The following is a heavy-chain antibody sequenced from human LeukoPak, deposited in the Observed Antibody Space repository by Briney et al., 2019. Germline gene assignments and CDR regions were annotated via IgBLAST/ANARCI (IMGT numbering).Heavy chain of an antibody. CDR3: TRGPIQQWLYYGTDV. V-gene: IGHV3-49*04. CDR1: GFTFGDHA. J-gene: IGHJ6*02. CDR2: IRSKTYGGTT. Sequence: PGGSLRLSCTASGFTFGDHAVSWVRQAPGKGLEWVGFIRSKTYGGTTEYAASVKGRFTISRDDSKSIAYLQMNSLKTEDTAVYYRTRGPIQQWLYYGTDVWGQGTTVTVSS. D-gene: IGHD5-18*01.